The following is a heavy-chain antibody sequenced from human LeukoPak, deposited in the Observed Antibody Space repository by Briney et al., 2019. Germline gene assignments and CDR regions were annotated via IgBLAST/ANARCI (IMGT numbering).Heavy chain of an antibody. CDR3: ARVRSAGGWTFDH. CDR1: GFTFSSYG. V-gene: IGHV3-21*04. Sequence: PGRSLRLSCAASGFTFSSYGMHWVRQAPGKGLEWVSSISSSSSYIYYADSVKGRFTISRDNAKNSLYLQMNSLRAEDTAVYYCARVRSAGGWTFDHWGQGTLVTVSS. CDR2: ISSSSSYI. D-gene: IGHD3/OR15-3a*01. J-gene: IGHJ4*02.